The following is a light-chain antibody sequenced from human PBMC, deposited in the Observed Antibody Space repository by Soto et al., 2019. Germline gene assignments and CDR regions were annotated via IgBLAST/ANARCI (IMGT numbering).Light chain of an antibody. CDR3: QQCLNWPA. Sequence: IVMTHSPSTLSVSPGERATFSFRASQSVSSNLAWYQQKPGQAPRLLIYGASTRATGIPARFSGSGSGTDFTLTISSLEPEDFAVYYCQQCLNWPAFGGGTKVDIK. CDR2: GAS. J-gene: IGKJ4*01. CDR1: QSVSSN. V-gene: IGKV3D-15*01.